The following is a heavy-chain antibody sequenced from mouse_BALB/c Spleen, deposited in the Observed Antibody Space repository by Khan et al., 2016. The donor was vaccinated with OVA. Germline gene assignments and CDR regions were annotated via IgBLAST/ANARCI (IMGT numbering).Heavy chain of an antibody. V-gene: IGHV9-3-1*01. CDR3: ARSNSYGYFDV. J-gene: IGHJ1*01. CDR2: INTYTGQP. D-gene: IGHD4-1*02. Sequence: QIQLVQSGPELKKPGETVKISCKASGYTFPNYGMNWVKQAPGKGLKWMGWINTYTGQPTYADDFKGRFAFSLETSASTAYLQINNLKNEDTATDFCARSNSYGYFDVWGAGTTVTVSS. CDR1: GYTFPNYG.